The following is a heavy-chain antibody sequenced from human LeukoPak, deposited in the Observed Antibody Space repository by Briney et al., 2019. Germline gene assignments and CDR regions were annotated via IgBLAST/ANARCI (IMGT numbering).Heavy chain of an antibody. V-gene: IGHV4-34*01. D-gene: IGHD6-6*01. J-gene: IGHJ4*02. CDR1: GGSFSGYY. Sequence: SETLSLTCAVYGGSFSGYYWSWIRQPPGKGLEWIGEINHSGSTNYNPSLKSRVTISVDTSKNQFSLKLSSVTAADTAVYYCARGRLPIAARVLHYFDYWGQGTLVTVSS. CDR2: INHSGST. CDR3: ARGRLPIAARVLHYFDY.